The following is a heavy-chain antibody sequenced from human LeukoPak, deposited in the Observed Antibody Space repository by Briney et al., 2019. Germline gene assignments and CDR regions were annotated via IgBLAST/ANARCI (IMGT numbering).Heavy chain of an antibody. V-gene: IGHV4-61*02. CDR2: IYTSGST. Sequence: SETLSLTCTVSGGSISSGSYYWSWIRQPAGKGLEWIGRIYTSGSTNYNPSLKSRVTISVDTSKNQFSLKLSSVTAADTAVYYCARDYADYYYGMGVWGQGTMVTVSS. D-gene: IGHD4-17*01. CDR3: ARDYADYYYGMGV. J-gene: IGHJ6*02. CDR1: GGSISSGSYY.